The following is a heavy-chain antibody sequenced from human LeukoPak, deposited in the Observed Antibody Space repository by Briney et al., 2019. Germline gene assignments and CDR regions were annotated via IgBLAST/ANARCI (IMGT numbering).Heavy chain of an antibody. Sequence: GRSLILSCEASGFTFSSYAMHWVRHAPGKGLESVAVTSYVGSNKYYADSVKGRFTISRDNSKNTLYLQMNSLRAEDTAVYYCARDPSITMVRGVIGRFDYWGQGTLVTVSS. CDR2: TSYVGSNK. CDR3: ARDPSITMVRGVIGRFDY. CDR1: GFTFSSYA. D-gene: IGHD3-10*01. V-gene: IGHV3-30*04. J-gene: IGHJ4*02.